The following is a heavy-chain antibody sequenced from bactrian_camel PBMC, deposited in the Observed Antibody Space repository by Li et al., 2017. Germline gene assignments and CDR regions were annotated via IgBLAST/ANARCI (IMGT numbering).Heavy chain of an antibody. J-gene: IGHJ4*01. CDR2: ISTGSGST. D-gene: IGHD3*01. Sequence: VQLVESGGGSVQAGGSLRLSCTASGLPWRAKCMGWFRQSPGKEREGVAIISTGSGSTYVADSVRGRFTISQDKAKNTVYLQMENLKPEDTAMYYCAAGRTSTLVPARCTYWGQGTQVTVS. CDR1: GLPWRAKC. CDR3: AAGRTSTLVPARCTY. V-gene: IGHV3S40*01.